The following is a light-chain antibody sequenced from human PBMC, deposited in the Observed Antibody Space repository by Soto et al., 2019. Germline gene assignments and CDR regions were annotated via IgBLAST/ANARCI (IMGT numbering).Light chain of an antibody. Sequence: IVMTQSPATLSVSPGERVTLSCRASQSVSTALAWYQQKPGQAPGLLIYGASTRATDIPARFSGSGSGTDFTLTIGSLQSEDFAVYYCQQHINWPLTFGGGTKVEIK. V-gene: IGKV3-15*01. CDR1: QSVSTA. J-gene: IGKJ4*01. CDR2: GAS. CDR3: QQHINWPLT.